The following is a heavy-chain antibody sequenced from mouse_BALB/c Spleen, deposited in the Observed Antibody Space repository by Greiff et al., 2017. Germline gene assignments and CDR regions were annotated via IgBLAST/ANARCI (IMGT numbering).Heavy chain of an antibody. CDR1: GYSFTSYW. CDR3: TREVYYGSPRDFDY. J-gene: IGHJ2*01. CDR2: IYPGNSDT. Sequence: EVKLVESGTVLARPGASVKMSCKASGYSFTSYWMHWVKQRPGQGLEWIGAIYPGNSDTSYNQKFKGKAKLTAVTSASTAYMELSSLTNEDSAVYYCTREVYYGSPRDFDYWGQGTTLTVSS. D-gene: IGHD1-1*01. V-gene: IGHV1-5*01.